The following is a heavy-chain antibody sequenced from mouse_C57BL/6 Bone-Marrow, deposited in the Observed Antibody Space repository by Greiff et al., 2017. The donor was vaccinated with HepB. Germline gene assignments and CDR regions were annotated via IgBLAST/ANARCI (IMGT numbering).Heavy chain of an antibody. CDR3: ARAPRNYWYFDV. CDR1: GYSITSGYD. V-gene: IGHV3-1*01. J-gene: IGHJ1*03. Sequence: EVQRVESGPGMVKPSQSLSLTCTVTGYSITSGYDWHWIRHFPGNKLEWMGYISYSGSTNYNPSLKSRISITHDTSKNHFFLKLNSVTTEDTATYYCARAPRNYWYFDVWGTGTTVTVSS. CDR2: ISYSGST.